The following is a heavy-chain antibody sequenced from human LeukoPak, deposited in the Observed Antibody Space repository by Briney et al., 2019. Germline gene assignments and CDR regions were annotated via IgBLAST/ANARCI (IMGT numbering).Heavy chain of an antibody. V-gene: IGHV4-34*01. CDR1: GGSFSGYY. D-gene: IGHD6-13*01. CDR2: INHSGST. J-gene: IGHJ4*02. Sequence: PSETLSLTCAVYGGSFSGYYWSWIRQPPGKGLEWIGEINHSGSTNYNPSLKSRVTISVDTSKNQFSLKLSSVTAADTAVYYCARGIAAALGFADWGQGTLVTVSS. CDR3: ARGIAAALGFAD.